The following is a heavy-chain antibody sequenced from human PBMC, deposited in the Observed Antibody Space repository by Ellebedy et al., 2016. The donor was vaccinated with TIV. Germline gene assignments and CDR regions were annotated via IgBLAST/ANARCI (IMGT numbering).Heavy chain of an antibody. CDR2: INHSGST. J-gene: IGHJ5*02. CDR3: ARGRYYDILTGYYLESWGNWFDP. D-gene: IGHD3-9*01. V-gene: IGHV4-34*01. Sequence: ESLKISCAVYGGSFSGYYWSWIRQPPGKGLEWIGEINHSGSTNYNPSLKSRVTISVDTSKNQFSLKLSSVTAADTAVYYCARGRYYDILTGYYLESWGNWFDPWGQGTLVTVSS. CDR1: GGSFSGYY.